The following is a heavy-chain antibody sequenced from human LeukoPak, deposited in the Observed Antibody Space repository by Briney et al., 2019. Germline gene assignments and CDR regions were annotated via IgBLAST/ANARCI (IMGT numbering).Heavy chain of an antibody. CDR1: GYSFTSYW. J-gene: IGHJ4*02. D-gene: IGHD5-12*01. CDR2: IDPSDSYT. Sequence: GESLKISCKGSGYSFTSYWISWVRQMPGKGLEWMGRIDPSDSYTNYSPSFQGHVTISADKSINTAYLQWSSLKASDTAMYYCARAYSGYDSFDYWGQGTLVTVSS. V-gene: IGHV5-10-1*01. CDR3: ARAYSGYDSFDY.